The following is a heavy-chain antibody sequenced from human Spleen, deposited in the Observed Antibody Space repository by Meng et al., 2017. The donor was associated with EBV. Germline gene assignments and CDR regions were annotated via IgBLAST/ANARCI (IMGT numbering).Heavy chain of an antibody. D-gene: IGHD5-18*01. CDR1: GESVSSNRAA. J-gene: IGHJ4*02. CDR3: AREGVTGFGSGDFDY. V-gene: IGHV6-1*01. Sequence: QGQLQQSGPGRVQPSQTLSLTCAISGESVSSNRAAWNWIRQSPSRGLEWLGRTYYRSKWYSDYALSVKSRVTITPDTPKNQFSLQLRSMTPDDTAVYYCAREGVTGFGSGDFDYWGQGSLVTVSS. CDR2: TYYRSKWYS.